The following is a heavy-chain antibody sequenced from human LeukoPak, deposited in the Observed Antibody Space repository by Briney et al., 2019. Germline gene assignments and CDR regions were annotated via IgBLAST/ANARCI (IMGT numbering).Heavy chain of an antibody. CDR3: ATSRTFDY. CDR2: INSDGSST. J-gene: IGHJ4*02. CDR1: GFTFSSYW. V-gene: IGHV3-74*01. Sequence: PGGSLRLSCAASGFTFSSYWMHWVRQSPGKGLVWVSGINSDGSSTSYADSVKGRFTISRDNAKNTVYLQMNSLSAEDTAVYHCATSRTFDYWGQGTLVTVSS.